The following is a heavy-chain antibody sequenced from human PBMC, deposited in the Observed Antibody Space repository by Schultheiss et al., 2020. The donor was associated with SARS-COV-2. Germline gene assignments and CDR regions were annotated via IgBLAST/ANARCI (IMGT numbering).Heavy chain of an antibody. V-gene: IGHV3-30*03. CDR1: GFTFSSYG. D-gene: IGHD3-22*01. CDR2: ISYDGSNK. Sequence: GGSLRLSCAASGFTFSSYGMHWVRQAPGKGLEWVAVISYDGSNKYYADSVKGRFTISRDNAKNSLYLQMNSLRAEDTAVYYCTTDYYDSSGYYVEVDYWGQGTLVTVSS. J-gene: IGHJ4*02. CDR3: TTDYYDSSGYYVEVDY.